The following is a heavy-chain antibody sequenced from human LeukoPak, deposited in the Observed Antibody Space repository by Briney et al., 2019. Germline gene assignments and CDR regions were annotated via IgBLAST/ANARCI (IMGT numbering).Heavy chain of an antibody. CDR2: ISGSGGTT. D-gene: IGHD3-10*01. CDR3: AKDDAWLRFGE. J-gene: IGHJ4*02. CDR1: GFTFSSYA. V-gene: IGHV3-23*01. Sequence: GGSLRLSCAASGFTFSSYAMSWVRQAPGKGLEWVSSISGSGGTTYYADSVKGRFTISRDNSKNMLYLEVISLTADDTAVYYCAKDDAWLRFGEWSQGTLVTVSS.